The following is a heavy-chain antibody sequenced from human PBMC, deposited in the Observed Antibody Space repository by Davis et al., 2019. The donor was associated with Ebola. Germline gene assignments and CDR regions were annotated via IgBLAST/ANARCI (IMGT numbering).Heavy chain of an antibody. CDR1: GYIFINYD. V-gene: IGHV1-8*01. D-gene: IGHD2-8*01. CDR3: ARRVYSRSGFDS. CDR2: LNPNSGNT. Sequence: ASVPVSCKTSGYIFINYDINWVRQATGQGLEWMGWLNPNSGNTDSTHKFQGRLTMTKNISIGTAYMELSTLTSEDTAVYYCARRVYSRSGFDSWGQGTLVTVSS. J-gene: IGHJ4*02.